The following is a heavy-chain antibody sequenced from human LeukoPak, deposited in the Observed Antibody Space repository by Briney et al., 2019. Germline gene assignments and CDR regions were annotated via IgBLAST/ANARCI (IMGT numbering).Heavy chain of an antibody. D-gene: IGHD3-10*01. Sequence: GGSLRLSCAASGITVSSNYMSWVRQAPGKGLEWVSVIYSGGSTYYADSVKGRFTISRDNSKNTLYLQMNSLRAEDTAVYYCANEAYGSGSYYTDYWGQGTLVTVSS. V-gene: IGHV3-66*01. CDR1: GITVSSNY. CDR3: ANEAYGSGSYYTDY. CDR2: IYSGGST. J-gene: IGHJ4*02.